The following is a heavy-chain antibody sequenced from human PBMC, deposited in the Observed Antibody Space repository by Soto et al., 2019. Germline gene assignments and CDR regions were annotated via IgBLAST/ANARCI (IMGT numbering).Heavy chain of an antibody. J-gene: IGHJ5*02. CDR1: GFTFSSYA. CDR2: ISYDGSNK. V-gene: IGHV3-30-3*01. D-gene: IGHD2-15*01. CDR3: ARGKYCSGCSCYSSNWFDP. Sequence: QVQLVESGGGVVQPGRSLRLSCAASGFTFSSYAMHWVRQAPGKGLEWVAVISYDGSNKYYADSMKGRFTISRDNSKNTMYLQMHSMRAEDTAVYYCARGKYCSGCSCYSSNWFDPWGQGTLVTVSS.